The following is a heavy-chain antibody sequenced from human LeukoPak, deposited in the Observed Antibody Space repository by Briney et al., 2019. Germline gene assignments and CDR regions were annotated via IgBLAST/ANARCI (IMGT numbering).Heavy chain of an antibody. J-gene: IGHJ4*02. CDR3: ARAPSGGYFPDYFDY. D-gene: IGHD1-26*01. CDR2: INPNSGGT. CDR1: GYTFTGYY. Sequence: ASVKVSCKASGYTFTGYYMHWVRQAPGQGLDWMGWINPNSGGTNYAQKFQGRVTMTRDTSISTAYMELSRLRSDDTAVYYCARAPSGGYFPDYFDYWGQGTLVTVSS. V-gene: IGHV1-2*02.